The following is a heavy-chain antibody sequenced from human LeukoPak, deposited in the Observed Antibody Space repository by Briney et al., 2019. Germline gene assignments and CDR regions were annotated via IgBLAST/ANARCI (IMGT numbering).Heavy chain of an antibody. V-gene: IGHV4-38-2*01. CDR1: GYSISTGYY. CDR2: IYHSGNT. D-gene: IGHD6-13*01. Sequence: SETLSLTCPVSGYSISTGYYWGWIRQPPGKGLEWIGSIYHSGNTYYNPSLRSRVTISVDTSRNQFSLKLSSVTAADTAVYYCARRAALGPSFDYWGQGTLVTVSS. CDR3: ARRAALGPSFDY. J-gene: IGHJ4*02.